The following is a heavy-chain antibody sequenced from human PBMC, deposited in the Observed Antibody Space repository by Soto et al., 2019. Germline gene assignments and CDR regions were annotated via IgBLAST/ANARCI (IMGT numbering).Heavy chain of an antibody. CDR2: MNPNSGNT. V-gene: IGHV1-8*01. Sequence: ASVKVSCKASGYTFTSYDINWVRQATGQGLEWMGWMNPNSGNTGYAQKFQGRVTMTRNTSISTTYMELSSLRSEDTAVFYFARGKPMVRGVITYNWFDPWGQGTLVTVSS. J-gene: IGHJ5*02. CDR1: GYTFTSYD. CDR3: ARGKPMVRGVITYNWFDP. D-gene: IGHD3-10*01.